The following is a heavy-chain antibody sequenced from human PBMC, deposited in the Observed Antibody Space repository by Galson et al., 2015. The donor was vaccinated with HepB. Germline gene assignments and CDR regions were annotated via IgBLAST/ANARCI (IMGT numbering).Heavy chain of an antibody. D-gene: IGHD2-2*01. CDR2: IYHSGST. CDR1: GYSISSGYY. V-gene: IGHV4-38-2*02. J-gene: IGHJ4*02. CDR3: ARDIVVVPAAVDY. Sequence: ETLSLTCTVSGYSISSGYYWGWIRQPPGKGLEWIGSIYHSGSTYYNPSLKSRVTISVDTSKNQFSLKLSSVTAADTAVYYCARDIVVVPAAVDYWGQGTLVTVSS.